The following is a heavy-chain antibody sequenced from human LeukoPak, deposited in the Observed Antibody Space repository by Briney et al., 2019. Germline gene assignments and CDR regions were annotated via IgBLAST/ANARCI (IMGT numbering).Heavy chain of an antibody. CDR1: GITLSNYG. CDR2: FSDSGGKA. J-gene: IGHJ4*01. D-gene: IGHD3-22*01. CDR3: AKRGVVIRVILVGFHKEAHYFDS. Sequence: GGSLRLSCAVSGITLSNYGMRCVRQAPGKGLEWVAGFSDSGGKANYADSVKGRFTISRDNSKNTLYMQMNSLRADDTAVYFCAKRGVVIRVILVGFHKEAHYFDSWGHGALVTVSS. V-gene: IGHV3-23*01.